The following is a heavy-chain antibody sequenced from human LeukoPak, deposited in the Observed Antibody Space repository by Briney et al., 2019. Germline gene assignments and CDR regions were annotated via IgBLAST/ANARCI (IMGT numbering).Heavy chain of an antibody. CDR1: GGTFSSYA. CDR2: IIPIFGTA. D-gene: IGHD2-2*02. CDR3: ARAQYDCSSTSCYTTLYYYYMDV. V-gene: IGHV1-69*13. Sequence: GASVKVSCKASGGTFSSYAISWVRQTPGRGLEWMGGIIPIFGTANYAQKFQGRVTITADESTSTAYMELSSLRSEDKAVYYCARAQYDCSSTSCYTTLYYYYMDVWGKGTTVTVSS. J-gene: IGHJ6*03.